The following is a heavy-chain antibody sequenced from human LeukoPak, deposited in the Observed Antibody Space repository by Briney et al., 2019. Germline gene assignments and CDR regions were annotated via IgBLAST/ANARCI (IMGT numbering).Heavy chain of an antibody. D-gene: IGHD2-21*01. Sequence: PGGSLRLSCAASGFIFSNYEINWVRQAPGEGLEWVSYISTSGNDIYYADSVKGRFTISRDNAKNSLYLQLNSLRADDTAVYYCARDRYGGADYWGQGTLVTVSS. CDR2: ISTSGNDI. CDR1: GFIFSNYE. J-gene: IGHJ4*02. CDR3: ARDRYGGADY. V-gene: IGHV3-48*03.